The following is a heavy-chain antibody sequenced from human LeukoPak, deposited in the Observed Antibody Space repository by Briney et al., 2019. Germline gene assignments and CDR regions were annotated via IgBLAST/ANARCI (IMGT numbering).Heavy chain of an antibody. Sequence: SETLSLTCGVYGGSFSGYLWNWIRQPPGKGLEWIGSIYYSGSTYYNPSLKSRVTISVDTSKDQLPLKLSSVTAADTAIYYCARRGNYNPGYFDYWGQGTLVTVSS. CDR2: IYYSGST. CDR1: GGSFSGYL. D-gene: IGHD1-14*01. J-gene: IGHJ4*02. V-gene: IGHV4-34*01. CDR3: ARRGNYNPGYFDY.